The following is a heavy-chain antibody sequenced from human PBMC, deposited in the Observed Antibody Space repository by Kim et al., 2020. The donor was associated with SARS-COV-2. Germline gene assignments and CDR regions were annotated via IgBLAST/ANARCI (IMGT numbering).Heavy chain of an antibody. CDR3: ARGGRPGRWLQFPFDP. V-gene: IGHV4-34*01. D-gene: IGHD5-12*01. Sequence: SETLSLTCAVYGGSFSGYYWSWIRQPPGKGLEWIGEINHSGSTNYNPSLKSRVTISVDTSKNQFSLKLSSVTAADTAVYYCARGGRPGRWLQFPFDPWGQGTLVTVSS. CDR1: GGSFSGYY. CDR2: INHSGST. J-gene: IGHJ5*02.